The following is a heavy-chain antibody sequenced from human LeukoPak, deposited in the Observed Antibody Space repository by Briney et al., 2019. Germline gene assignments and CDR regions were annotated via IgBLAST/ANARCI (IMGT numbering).Heavy chain of an antibody. CDR3: ARGVGYSSRYYYYYYYMDV. CDR2: INHSGST. V-gene: IGHV4-34*01. CDR1: GGSISSYY. J-gene: IGHJ6*03. Sequence: PSETLSLTCTVSGGSISSYYWSWIRQPPGKGLEWIGEINHSGSTNYNPSLKSRVTISVDTSKNQFSLKLSSVTAADTAVYYCARGVGYSSRYYYYYYYMDVWGKGTTVTVSS. D-gene: IGHD6-19*01.